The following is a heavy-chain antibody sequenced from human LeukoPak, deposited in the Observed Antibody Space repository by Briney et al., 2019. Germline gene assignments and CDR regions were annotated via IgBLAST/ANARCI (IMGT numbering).Heavy chain of an antibody. CDR1: GFTLSSYA. CDR3: AKQSAGSAAWYSLHYDF. D-gene: IGHD6-13*01. CDR2: VDGGGGGT. V-gene: IGHV3-23*01. J-gene: IGHJ4*02. Sequence: GGSLRLSCAASGFTLSSYAMTWVCQAPGRGLEWVSSVDGGGGGTYYADSVKGRFTISRDNSKDTLYLQMNGLRAEDTAVYFCAKQSAGSAAWYSLHYDFWGQGTLVTVSS.